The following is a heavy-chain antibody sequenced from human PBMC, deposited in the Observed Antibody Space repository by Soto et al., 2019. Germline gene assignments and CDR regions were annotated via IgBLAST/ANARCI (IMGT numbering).Heavy chain of an antibody. CDR1: GYAFTKYY. CDR2: IDPNGGST. V-gene: IGHV1-46*01. CDR3: ARPAAIKHYYYDHGMDV. J-gene: IGHJ6*02. D-gene: IGHD2-2*01. Sequence: ASVKVSCKASGYAFTKYYIHWVRQAPGQGLEWMGIIDPNGGSTTNAQRFQGRVTMTRDTSTSTLYMELSSLRSEDTAVYYCARPAAIKHYYYDHGMDVWGQGNTVTVSS.